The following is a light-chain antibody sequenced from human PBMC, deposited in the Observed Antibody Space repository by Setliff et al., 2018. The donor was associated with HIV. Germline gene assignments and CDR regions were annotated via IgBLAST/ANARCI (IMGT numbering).Light chain of an antibody. CDR3: LQHATYPLT. Sequence: QSPSAMSASVGDTVTITCRASQGINNYLAWFQQKPGRAPQRLIYAASTLQSGVPLRFNGSGSGTEFTVTISNLQPEDFATYYCLQHATYPLTFGGGTRLEIK. J-gene: IGKJ5*01. V-gene: IGKV1-17*03. CDR2: AAS. CDR1: QGINNY.